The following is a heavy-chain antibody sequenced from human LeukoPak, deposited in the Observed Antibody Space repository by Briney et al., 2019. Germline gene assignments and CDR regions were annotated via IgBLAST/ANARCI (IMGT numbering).Heavy chain of an antibody. J-gene: IGHJ4*02. V-gene: IGHV4-59*01. CDR3: AALRRGYSGYDPFYYFDY. CDR1: GGSFSGYY. Sequence: PETLSLTCAVYGGSFSGYYWSWIRQPPGKGLEWIGYIYYSGSTNYNPSLKSRVTISVDTSKNQFSLKLSSVTAADTAVYYCAALRRGYSGYDPFYYFDYWGQGTLVTVSS. CDR2: IYYSGST. D-gene: IGHD5-12*01.